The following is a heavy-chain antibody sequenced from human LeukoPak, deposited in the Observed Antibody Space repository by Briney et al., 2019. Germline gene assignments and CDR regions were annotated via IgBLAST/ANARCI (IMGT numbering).Heavy chain of an antibody. CDR2: IYYSGTT. J-gene: IGHJ5*02. CDR3: AKGAGGFSYYNWFDP. Sequence: PSETLSLTCTVSGGSISSSPYYWGWIRQPPGKGLEWIGSIYYSGTTHYNPSLESRVTISVDTSKNQFSLKLASVTAADTAIYYCAKGAGGFSYYNWFDPWGQGTLVTVSA. D-gene: IGHD5-18*01. V-gene: IGHV4-39*07. CDR1: GGSISSSPYY.